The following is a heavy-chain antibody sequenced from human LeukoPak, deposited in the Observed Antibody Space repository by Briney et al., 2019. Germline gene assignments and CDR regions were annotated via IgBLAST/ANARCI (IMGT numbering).Heavy chain of an antibody. J-gene: IGHJ5*02. CDR2: IYSGGGT. CDR3: ARGITGTNNWFDP. Sequence: GGSLRLSCAPSGFTVSGNYMSWVRQAPGKGLEWVSLIYSGGGTYYADSVKGRFTISRDNSKNMLYLQMNSLRAEDTAVYYCARGITGTNNWFDPWGQGTLVTVSS. D-gene: IGHD1/OR15-1a*01. V-gene: IGHV3-66*02. CDR1: GFTVSGNY.